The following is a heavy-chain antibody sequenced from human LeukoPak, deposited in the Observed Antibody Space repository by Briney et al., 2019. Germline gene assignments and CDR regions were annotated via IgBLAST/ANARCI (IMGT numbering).Heavy chain of an antibody. CDR2: IFYSGST. J-gene: IGHJ3*02. D-gene: IGHD2-15*01. Sequence: PPETLSLTCTVSGGSISSSSYYWGWIRQPPGKGLEWIGSIFYSGSTNYNPSLKSRVTISVDTSKNQFSLKLSSVTAADTAVYYCARDCSGGSCYSDAFDIWGQGTMVTVSS. CDR1: GGSISSSSYY. CDR3: ARDCSGGSCYSDAFDI. V-gene: IGHV4-39*07.